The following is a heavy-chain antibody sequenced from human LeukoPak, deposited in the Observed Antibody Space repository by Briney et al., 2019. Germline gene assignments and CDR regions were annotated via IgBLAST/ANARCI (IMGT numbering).Heavy chain of an antibody. V-gene: IGHV4-59*12. CDR1: GGSISSYY. J-gene: IGHJ4*02. D-gene: IGHD6-13*01. Sequence: ASETLSLTCTVSGGSISSYYWSWIRQPPGKGLEWIGYIYYSGSTNYNPSLKSRVTISVDKSKNQFSLKLSSVTAADTAVYYCARMGIAATYYFDYWGQGTLVTVSS. CDR3: ARMGIAATYYFDY. CDR2: IYYSGST.